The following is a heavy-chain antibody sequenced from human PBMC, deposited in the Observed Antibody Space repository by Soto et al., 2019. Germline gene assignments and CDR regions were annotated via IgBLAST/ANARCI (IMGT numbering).Heavy chain of an antibody. V-gene: IGHV3-21*01. J-gene: IGHJ4*02. CDR2: ISSSSSYI. D-gene: IGHD1-26*01. Sequence: GGSLRLSCAASGFTFSSYSMNWVRQAPGKGLEWVSSISSSSSYIYYADSVKGRFTISRDNAKNSLYLQMNSLRAEDTAVYYCARDQDDIVGAIDYWGQGTLVTVSS. CDR3: ARDQDDIVGAIDY. CDR1: GFTFSSYS.